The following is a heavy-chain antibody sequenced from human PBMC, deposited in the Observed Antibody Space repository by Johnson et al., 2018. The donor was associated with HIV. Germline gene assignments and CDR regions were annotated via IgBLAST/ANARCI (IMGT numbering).Heavy chain of an antibody. CDR1: GFTFSSYA. J-gene: IGHJ3*02. CDR2: ISYDGSNK. Sequence: VQLVESGGGLVQPGGSLRLSCAASGFTFSSYAMHWVRQAPGKGLEWVAVISYDGSNKYYADSVKGRFTISRDNSKNTLYLQMNSLRAEDTAVYYCARDPSPSSYRAFDIWGQGTMVTVSS. D-gene: IGHD5-12*01. CDR3: ARDPSPSSYRAFDI. V-gene: IGHV3-30-3*01.